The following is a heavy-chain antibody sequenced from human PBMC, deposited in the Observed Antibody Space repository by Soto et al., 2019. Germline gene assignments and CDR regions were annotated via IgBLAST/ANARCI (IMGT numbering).Heavy chain of an antibody. J-gene: IGHJ5*02. CDR2: ISGSGVST. D-gene: IGHD3-10*01. Sequence: EAQLLESGGGRVQPGGSLRLSCAASGFSLSSRAMSWVRQAPGKGLVWVSTISGSGVSTYYPDSVRGRFTISKDNSKNTVYLQMNSLRDEDTAEYFCTKGGSMVNGEFTSWGQGTLVTVSS. CDR3: TKGGSMVNGEFTS. V-gene: IGHV3-23*01. CDR1: GFSLSSRA.